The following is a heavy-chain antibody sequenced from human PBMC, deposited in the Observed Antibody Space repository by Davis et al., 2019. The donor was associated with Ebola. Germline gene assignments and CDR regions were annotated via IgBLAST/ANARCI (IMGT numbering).Heavy chain of an antibody. CDR1: GGTFSSYA. CDR3: ARGKTAVNYDY. D-gene: IGHD4-17*01. Sequence: SVKVSCKASGGTFSSYAISWVRQAPGQGLEWMGGIIPIFGTANYAQKFQGRVTMTRDTSTSTVYMELSSLRSEDTAVYYCARGKTAVNYDYWGQGTLVTVSS. J-gene: IGHJ4*02. V-gene: IGHV1-69*05. CDR2: IIPIFGTA.